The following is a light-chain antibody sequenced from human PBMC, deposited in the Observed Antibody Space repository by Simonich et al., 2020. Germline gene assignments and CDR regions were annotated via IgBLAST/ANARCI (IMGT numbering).Light chain of an antibody. V-gene: IGLV2-14*01. CDR3: SSYTSSSTV. J-gene: IGLJ3*02. CDR1: SSDGGGYNY. CDR2: YVS. Sequence: QSALTQPASVSGSPGQSITISCTGTSSDGGGYNYVSWYQQHPGKSPNLMIYYVSKRPSGVSNRFSGSNAGNTASLTISGLQAEDEADYYCSSYTSSSTVFGGGTKLTVL.